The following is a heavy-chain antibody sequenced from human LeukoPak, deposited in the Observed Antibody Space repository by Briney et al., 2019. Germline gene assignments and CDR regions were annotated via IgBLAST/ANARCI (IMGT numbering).Heavy chain of an antibody. CDR1: GFTFSTYW. Sequence: GGSLRLSCAASGFTFSTYWMTWVRQAPGKGLEWLANIKQDGSEKYHVDSVKGRFTISRDNAKNSLYLQMNSLRAEDTAVYYCATHPKITMVNIWGQGTLVTVSS. V-gene: IGHV3-7*01. CDR3: ATHPKITMVNI. CDR2: IKQDGSEK. J-gene: IGHJ4*02. D-gene: IGHD3-10*01.